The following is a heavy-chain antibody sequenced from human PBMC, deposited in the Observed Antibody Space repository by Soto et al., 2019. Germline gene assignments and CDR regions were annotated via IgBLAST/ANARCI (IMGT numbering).Heavy chain of an antibody. V-gene: IGHV3-74*01. D-gene: IGHD1-26*01. CDR3: ARGDRGAFDI. J-gene: IGHJ3*02. Sequence: GGSLRLSCAASGFTFSHYWMHWVRQAPGKGLVWVSRIHSDGSSTTYADSVKGRFTISRDNARNTVYLQMNSLRVEDTAVYYCARGDRGAFDIWGQGTVVTVSS. CDR1: GFTFSHYW. CDR2: IHSDGSST.